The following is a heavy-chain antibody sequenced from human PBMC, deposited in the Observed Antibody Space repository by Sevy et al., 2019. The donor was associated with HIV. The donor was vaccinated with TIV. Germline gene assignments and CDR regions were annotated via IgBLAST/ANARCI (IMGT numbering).Heavy chain of an antibody. V-gene: IGHV3-11*06. D-gene: IGHD1-26*01. CDR3: AGGSGRYNYAFDI. CDR2: ISSLSSYT. CDR1: GFTFSNYY. J-gene: IGHJ3*02. Sequence: GGSLRLSCAASGFTFSNYYMSWIRQAPGKGLEWVSYISSLSSYTNFADSVKGRFTISRDNAKNSRYLQMKSLRAEETAVYYCAGGSGRYNYAFDIWGQGTMVTVSS.